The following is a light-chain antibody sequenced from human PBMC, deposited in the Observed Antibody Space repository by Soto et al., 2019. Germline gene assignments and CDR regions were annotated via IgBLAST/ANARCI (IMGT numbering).Light chain of an antibody. Sequence: EIVLTQSPATLSLSPGERATLSCRASQSVNNYLAWYQQRPGQAPRLLIYDASNRATGIPARFSGSGSGTDFTLTISRLEPEDFAVYYCQQRSNWPLTFGGGTKVDIK. CDR3: QQRSNWPLT. CDR2: DAS. J-gene: IGKJ4*01. CDR1: QSVNNY. V-gene: IGKV3-11*01.